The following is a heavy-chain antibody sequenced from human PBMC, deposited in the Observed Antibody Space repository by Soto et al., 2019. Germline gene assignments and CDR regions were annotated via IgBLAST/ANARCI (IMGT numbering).Heavy chain of an antibody. Sequence: QVQLVQSGAEVKKPGSSVKVSCKASGGTFSSYAISWVRQAPGQGLEWMGGIIPIFRTANYAQKFQGRVTITADESTSSAYMELSSLRSEDTAVYYCASPYCSGGSCDYYYYYGMDVWGQGTTVTVSS. CDR3: ASPYCSGGSCDYYYYYGMDV. J-gene: IGHJ6*02. D-gene: IGHD2-15*01. V-gene: IGHV1-69*12. CDR1: GGTFSSYA. CDR2: IIPIFRTA.